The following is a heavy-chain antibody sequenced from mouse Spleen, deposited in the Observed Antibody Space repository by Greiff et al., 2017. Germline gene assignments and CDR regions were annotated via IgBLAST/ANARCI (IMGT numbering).Heavy chain of an antibody. Sequence: EVQLQQSGAELVKPGASVKLSCTASGFNIKDTYMHWVKQRPEQGLEWIGRIDPANGNTKYDPKFQGKATITADTSSNTAYLQLSSLTSEDTAVYYCARDGNYWWYFDVWGAGTTVTVSS. CDR2: IDPANGNT. D-gene: IGHD2-1*01. CDR1: GFNIKDTY. CDR3: ARDGNYWWYFDV. J-gene: IGHJ1*01. V-gene: IGHV14-3*02.